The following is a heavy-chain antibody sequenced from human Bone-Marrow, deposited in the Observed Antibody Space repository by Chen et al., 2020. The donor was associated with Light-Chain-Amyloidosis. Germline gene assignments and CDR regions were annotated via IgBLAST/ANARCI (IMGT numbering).Heavy chain of an antibody. CDR3: ARPDTAMVTGYYYYGMDV. D-gene: IGHD5-18*01. Sequence: EVPLVESGGGLIQPGGSLRLSCAASGFTVSSNYMSWVRQAPGKGLEWVSVIYSGGSTYYADSVKGRFTISRDNSKNTLYLQMNSLRAEDTAVYYCARPDTAMVTGYYYYGMDVWGQGTTVTVSS. V-gene: IGHV3-53*01. CDR2: IYSGGST. CDR1: GFTVSSNY. J-gene: IGHJ6*02.